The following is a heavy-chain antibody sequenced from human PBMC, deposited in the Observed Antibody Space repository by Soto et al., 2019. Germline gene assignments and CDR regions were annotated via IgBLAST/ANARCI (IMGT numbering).Heavy chain of an antibody. Sequence: PGGSLRLSCAASGFTFSSYSMNWVRQAPGKGLEWVSSISSSSSYIYYADSVKGRFTISRDNAKNSLYLQMNSLRAEDTAVYYCAPLHNWNDGLPYWGQGTLVTVSS. D-gene: IGHD1-20*01. CDR3: APLHNWNDGLPY. V-gene: IGHV3-21*01. CDR2: ISSSSSYI. J-gene: IGHJ4*02. CDR1: GFTFSSYS.